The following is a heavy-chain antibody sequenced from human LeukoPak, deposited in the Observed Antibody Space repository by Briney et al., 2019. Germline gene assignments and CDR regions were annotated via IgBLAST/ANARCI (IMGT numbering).Heavy chain of an antibody. CDR2: ISGSGGST. V-gene: IGHV3-23*01. CDR1: GFTFSYYA. J-gene: IGHJ3*02. CDR3: AKDQAYSGSPRAFGI. Sequence: PGGSLRLSSAASGFTFSYYAMSWVRQAPGKGLEWVSTISGSGGSTYYADSVKGRFTISRDSSKNTLYLQMNSLRGEDTAVYYCAKDQAYSGSPRAFGIWGQGTMVTVSS. D-gene: IGHD1-26*01.